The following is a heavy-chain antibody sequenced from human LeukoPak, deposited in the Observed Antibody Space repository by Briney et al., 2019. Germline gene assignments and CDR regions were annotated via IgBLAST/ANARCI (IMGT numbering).Heavy chain of an antibody. CDR3: ARDWGDGGSYGY. CDR2: INAGNGNT. D-gene: IGHD1-26*01. CDR1: GYTFTSYA. J-gene: IGHJ4*02. Sequence: GASVKVSCKASGYTFTSYAMHWVRQAPGQRLEWMGWINAGNGNTKYSQKFQGRVTITRDTSASTAYMELSSLRSEDTAVYYCARDWGDGGSYGYWGQGTLVTASS. V-gene: IGHV1-3*01.